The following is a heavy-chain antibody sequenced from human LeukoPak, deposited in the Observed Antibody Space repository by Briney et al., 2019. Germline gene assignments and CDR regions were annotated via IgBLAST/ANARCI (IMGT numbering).Heavy chain of an antibody. CDR2: IWYDGSNK. CDR3: ARGPDSSGYFDY. Sequence: PGRSLRLSCAASGFTFSSYGMHWVRQAPGKGLEWVAVIWYDGSNKYYADSVKGRFTISRDNSKNTLYLQMNSLRAEDTAVYYCARGPDSSGYFDYWGQGTLVTVSS. V-gene: IGHV3-33*01. D-gene: IGHD3-22*01. CDR1: GFTFSSYG. J-gene: IGHJ4*02.